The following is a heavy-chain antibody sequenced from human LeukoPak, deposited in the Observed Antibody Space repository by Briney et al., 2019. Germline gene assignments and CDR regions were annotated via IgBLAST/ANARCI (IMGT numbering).Heavy chain of an antibody. J-gene: IGHJ3*02. CDR3: AREGGHDAFDI. CDR1: GGSISSYS. CDR2: IYYSGST. Sequence: PSETLSLTCSVSGGSISSYSWSWIRQPPGKGLGWIGYIYYSGSTNYNPSLKSRITISVDTSKTQFSLKLSSVTAADTAVYYCAREGGHDAFDIWGQGTMVTVSS. D-gene: IGHD2-15*01. V-gene: IGHV4-59*01.